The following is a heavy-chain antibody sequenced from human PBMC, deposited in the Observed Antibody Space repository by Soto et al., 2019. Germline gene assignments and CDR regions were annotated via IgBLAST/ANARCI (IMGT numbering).Heavy chain of an antibody. CDR3: ARDTGIAAAGTVEYYFDY. CDR1: GFTVSSNY. CDR2: IYSGGST. D-gene: IGHD6-13*01. Sequence: PXGSLRLSCAASGFTVSSNYMSWVRQAPGKGLELVSVIYSGGSTYYADSVKGRFTISRDNSENTLYLQMNSLRAEDTAVYYCARDTGIAAAGTVEYYFDYWGQGTLVTVSS. V-gene: IGHV3-53*01. J-gene: IGHJ4*02.